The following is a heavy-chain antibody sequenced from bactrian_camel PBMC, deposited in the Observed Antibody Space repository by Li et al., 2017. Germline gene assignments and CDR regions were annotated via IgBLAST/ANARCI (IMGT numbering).Heavy chain of an antibody. V-gene: IGHV3S1*01. CDR2: ISNGGAVT. CDR1: GFTFDMYW. J-gene: IGHJ4*01. CDR3: ATCWCGFCTQISDYND. Sequence: HVQLVESGGGLVQFGGSLILSCEASGFTFDMYWMYWVRQAPGKGLDWISSISNGGAVTRYADSVKGRSTISRDNAKNSVYLQMNSLKPEDTAMYYCATCWCGFCTQISDYNDWGQGTQVTVS. D-gene: IGHD1*01.